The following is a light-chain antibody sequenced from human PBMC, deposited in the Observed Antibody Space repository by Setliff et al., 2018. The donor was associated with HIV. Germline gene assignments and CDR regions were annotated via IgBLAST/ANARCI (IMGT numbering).Light chain of an antibody. J-gene: IGLJ1*01. CDR3: SSYTSSSTYV. Sequence: QSVLTQPASVSGSPGQSVTISCTGTSSDVGFYNYVSCYQQHPGKAPKLMIYEVSNRPSGVSDRFSGSKSGNTASLTISGLQAEDEADYYCSSYTSSSTYVFGTGTKVTVL. CDR2: EVS. V-gene: IGLV2-14*01. CDR1: SSDVGFYNY.